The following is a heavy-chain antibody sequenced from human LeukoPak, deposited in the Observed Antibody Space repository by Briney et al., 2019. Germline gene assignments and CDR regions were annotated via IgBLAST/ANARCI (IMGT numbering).Heavy chain of an antibody. D-gene: IGHD3-3*01. Sequence: GASVKVSCKASGYTFTSYYMHWVRQAPGQGLEWMGIINPSGGSTSYAQKFQGRVTMTRDTPTSTVYMELSSLRSEDTAVCYCATSLPVGYYDFWSGYLPFDYWGQGTLVTVSS. CDR3: ATSLPVGYYDFWSGYLPFDY. J-gene: IGHJ4*02. V-gene: IGHV1-46*01. CDR2: INPSGGST. CDR1: GYTFTSYY.